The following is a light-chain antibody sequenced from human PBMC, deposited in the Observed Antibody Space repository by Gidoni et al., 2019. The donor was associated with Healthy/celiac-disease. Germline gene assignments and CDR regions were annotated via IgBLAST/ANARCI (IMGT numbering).Light chain of an antibody. CDR3: QQSYSTPVT. V-gene: IGKV1-39*01. J-gene: IGKJ5*01. CDR2: AAS. Sequence: DIQMTQSPSSLSASVGDRVTITCRASQIISSYLNWYQQKPGKAPKILIYAASSWQSGVPSRFSGIGSGTDFTLTSSSRQPEDFATYYCQQSYSTPVTFGQGTRLEIK. CDR1: QIISSY.